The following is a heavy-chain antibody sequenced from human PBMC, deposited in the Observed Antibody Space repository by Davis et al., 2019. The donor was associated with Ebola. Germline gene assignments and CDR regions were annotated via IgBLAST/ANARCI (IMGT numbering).Heavy chain of an antibody. V-gene: IGHV3-7*01. D-gene: IGHD2-15*01. CDR3: ARDLRGYCSGGSCYWGLYYYYGMDV. CDR2: IKQDGSEK. CDR1: GFTFSSYW. Sequence: GSLRLSCAASGFTFSSYWMSWVRQAPGKGLEWVANIKQDGSEKYYVDSVKGRFTISRDNAKNSLYLQMNSLRAEDTAVYYCARDLRGYCSGGSCYWGLYYYYGMDVWGQGTTVTVSS. J-gene: IGHJ6*02.